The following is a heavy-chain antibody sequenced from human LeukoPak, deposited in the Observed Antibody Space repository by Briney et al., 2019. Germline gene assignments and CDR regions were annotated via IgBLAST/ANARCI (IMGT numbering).Heavy chain of an antibody. CDR1: GDSITNNQYS. J-gene: IGHJ4*02. V-gene: IGHV4-39*01. Sequence: SETLSLTCTVSGDSITNNQYSWGWIRQPPGKGLEWIGILYTGSTDFSPSLKSRLTISVDTSKNQFSLNLISVTAADTAVYYCVGNNYNWNHYWGQGTLVTVSS. CDR3: VGNNYNWNHY. CDR2: LYTGST. D-gene: IGHD1-1*01.